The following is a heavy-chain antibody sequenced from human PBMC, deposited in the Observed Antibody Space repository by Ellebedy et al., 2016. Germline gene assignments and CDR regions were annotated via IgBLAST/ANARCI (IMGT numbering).Heavy chain of an antibody. CDR2: ISSSSSYI. J-gene: IGHJ4*02. D-gene: IGHD2-2*01. V-gene: IGHV3-21*01. CDR3: ARVYRARGCSSTSCSPS. CDR1: GFTFSSYS. Sequence: GESLKISXAASGFTFSSYSMNWVRQAPGKGLEWVSSISSSSSYIYYADSVKGRFTISRDNAKNSLYLQMNSLRAEDTAVYYCARVYRARGCSSTSCSPSWGQGTLVTVSS.